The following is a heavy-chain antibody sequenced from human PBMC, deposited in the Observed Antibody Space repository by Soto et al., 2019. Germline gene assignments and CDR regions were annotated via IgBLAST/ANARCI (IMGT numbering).Heavy chain of an antibody. CDR1: GFTFSIYW. CDR2: INGDGSST. V-gene: IGHV3-74*01. CDR3: ASIPPSVLGATSEVDN. Sequence: GGSLRHFRAASGFTFSIYWMHWVRQAPGKGLVWVSRINGDGSSTSYADSVKARFTLSRDNAKNTLYLQMNSLRAEDTGVYYCASIPPSVLGATSEVDNWGQSILVAVSS. D-gene: IGHD1-26*01. J-gene: IGHJ4*02.